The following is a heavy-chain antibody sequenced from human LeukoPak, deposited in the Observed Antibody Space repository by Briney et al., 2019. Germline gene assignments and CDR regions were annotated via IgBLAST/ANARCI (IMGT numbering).Heavy chain of an antibody. D-gene: IGHD3-3*01. CDR2: ISHDGTNK. Sequence: GRSLRLSCAASGFTFSTYPMHWVRQAPGKGLEWVAVISHDGTNKYYADSVKGRFTISRDNSKNTLYLQMNSLRAEDTTVYYCARAGFLLWSPHYMDVWGKGTTVIVSS. V-gene: IGHV3-30-3*01. CDR1: GFTFSTYP. CDR3: ARAGFLLWSPHYMDV. J-gene: IGHJ6*03.